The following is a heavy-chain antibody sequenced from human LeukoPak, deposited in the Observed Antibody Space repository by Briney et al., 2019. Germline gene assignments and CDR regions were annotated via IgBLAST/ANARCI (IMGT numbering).Heavy chain of an antibody. V-gene: IGHV4-34*01. Sequence: SETLSLTCAVYGGSFSGYYWSWIRQPPGKGPEWIGEINHGGSTNYNPSLKSRVTISVDTSKNQFSLKLSSVTAADTAVYYCARQQYSSILGNYYYMDVWGKGTTVTVSS. CDR1: GGSFSGYY. CDR3: ARQQYSSILGNYYYMDV. CDR2: INHGGST. D-gene: IGHD6-13*01. J-gene: IGHJ6*03.